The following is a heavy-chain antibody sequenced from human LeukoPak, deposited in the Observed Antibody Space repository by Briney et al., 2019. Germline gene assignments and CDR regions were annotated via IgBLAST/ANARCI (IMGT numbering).Heavy chain of an antibody. Sequence: GGSLRLSCAASGFIFDDYAMHWVRHAPGKGLEWVSGISRNSGTIEYADSVKGRFTISRDNAKNSLYLQMNSLRAEDTALYYCGKDLTYYYGSGSQHWGQGTLVTVSS. D-gene: IGHD3-10*01. J-gene: IGHJ4*02. V-gene: IGHV3-9*01. CDR3: GKDLTYYYGSGSQH. CDR2: ISRNSGTI. CDR1: GFIFDDYA.